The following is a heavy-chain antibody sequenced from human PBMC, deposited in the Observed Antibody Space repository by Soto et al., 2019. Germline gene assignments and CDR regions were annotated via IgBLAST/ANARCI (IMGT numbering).Heavy chain of an antibody. D-gene: IGHD1-26*01. V-gene: IGHV3-74*01. CDR3: VRSYSGTYGCLDP. CDR1: GFTISSHW. CDR2: INSDGSST. J-gene: IGHJ5*02. Sequence: EVQLVESGGGLVQPGGSLRLSCVASGFTISSHWMHWVRQAPGKGLVWVSRINSDGSSTSYADSVKGRFIISRDNAKNTLYLQMNILRAEDTAVYYCVRSYSGTYGCLDPWGQGTLVTVSS.